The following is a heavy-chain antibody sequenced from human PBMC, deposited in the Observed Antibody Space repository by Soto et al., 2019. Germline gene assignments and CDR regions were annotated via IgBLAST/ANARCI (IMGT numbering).Heavy chain of an antibody. J-gene: IGHJ4*02. CDR3: TRGPRPSSVGTGAV. D-gene: IGHD3-10*01. V-gene: IGHV3-74*01. CDR2: ISDDGSRA. Sequence: EVQLVESGGDLVQPGGSLRLSCTASGFTFSMYWMHWVRQVPGKGPEWVSRISDDGSRADYADSVKGRFTISRDNAKNTLYLEMHVLRADDTAVYYCTRGPRPSSVGTGAVWGQGTPVTVSS. CDR1: GFTFSMYW.